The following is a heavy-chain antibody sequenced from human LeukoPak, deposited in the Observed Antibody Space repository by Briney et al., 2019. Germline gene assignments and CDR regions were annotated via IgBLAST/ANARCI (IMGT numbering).Heavy chain of an antibody. J-gene: IGHJ6*03. CDR1: GFTFSSYG. CDR3: ARGGLTIFGVVNYMDV. V-gene: IGHV3-30*02. Sequence: PGGSLRLSCAASGFTFSSYGMHWVRQAPGKGLEWVAFIRYDGSNKYYADSVKGRFTISRDNSKNTLYPQMNSLRAEDTAVYYCARGGLTIFGVVNYMDVWGKGTTVTVSS. CDR2: IRYDGSNK. D-gene: IGHD3-3*01.